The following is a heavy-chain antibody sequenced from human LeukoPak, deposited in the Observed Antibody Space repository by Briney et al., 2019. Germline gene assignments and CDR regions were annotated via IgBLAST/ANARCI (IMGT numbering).Heavy chain of an antibody. CDR1: GFTFSSFG. CDR2: ISYDGSNK. J-gene: IGHJ1*01. V-gene: IGHV3-30*12. Sequence: GGSLRLSCEASGFTFSSFGMHWVRQAPGKGLEWVAVISYDGSNKYYADSVKGRFTISRDNSKNTLYLQMNSLRAEDTAVYYCATYSSLNRREFQYWGQGTLLTVSS. CDR3: ATYSSLNRREFQY. D-gene: IGHD3-22*01.